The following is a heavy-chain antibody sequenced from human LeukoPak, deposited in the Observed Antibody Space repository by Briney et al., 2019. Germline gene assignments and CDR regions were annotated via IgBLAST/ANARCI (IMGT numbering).Heavy chain of an antibody. CDR1: GGSISTYY. CDR2: IYTSGST. Sequence: SETLSLTCTVSGGSISTYYWSWIRQPAGKGLEWIGRIYTSGSTNYNPSLKSRVTLSVDTSKNQFSLRLTSVTAADPAVYYCARFVNTVTARDAFDIWGQGALVTVSS. J-gene: IGHJ3*02. D-gene: IGHD4-17*01. V-gene: IGHV4-4*07. CDR3: ARFVNTVTARDAFDI.